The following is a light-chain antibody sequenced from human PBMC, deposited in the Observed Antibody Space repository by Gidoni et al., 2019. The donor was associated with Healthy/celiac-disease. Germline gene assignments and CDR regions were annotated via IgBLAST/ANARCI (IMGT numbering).Light chain of an antibody. CDR2: DAS. CDR3: QQYDNLPLT. CDR1: QDISNY. V-gene: IGKV1-33*01. Sequence: DIQMTQSPSSLSASVGDRVTITCQASQDISNYLNWYQQKPGKAPKLLIYDASNLETGVPSRFHGSGSGTDFTFTISSLQPEDIATYYCQQYDNLPLTFGGGTKVEIK. J-gene: IGKJ4*01.